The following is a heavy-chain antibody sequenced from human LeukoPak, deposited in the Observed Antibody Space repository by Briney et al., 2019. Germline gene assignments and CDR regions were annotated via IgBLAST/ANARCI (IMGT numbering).Heavy chain of an antibody. Sequence: XPXXXLXWXXVIYSGGSTYYADSVKGRFTISRDNSKNTLYLQMNSLRAEDTAVYYCARGGGGYGFYFDYWGQGTLVTVSS. J-gene: IGHJ4*02. V-gene: IGHV3-53*01. CDR2: IYSGGST. CDR3: ARGGGGYGFYFDY. D-gene: IGHD5-12*01.